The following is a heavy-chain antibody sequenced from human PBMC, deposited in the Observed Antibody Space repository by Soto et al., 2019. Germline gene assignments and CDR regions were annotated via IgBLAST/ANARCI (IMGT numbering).Heavy chain of an antibody. D-gene: IGHD5-12*01. J-gene: IGHJ6*03. Sequence: GGSLRLSCAASGFTFSDYYMSWIRQAPGKGLEWVSYISSGGSTIYYADSVKGRFTISRDNAKNSLYLQMNSLRAEDTAVYYCARGGPTYYYYYYMDVWGKGTTVTVSS. CDR3: ARGGPTYYYYYYMDV. CDR2: ISSGGSTI. CDR1: GFTFSDYY. V-gene: IGHV3-11*01.